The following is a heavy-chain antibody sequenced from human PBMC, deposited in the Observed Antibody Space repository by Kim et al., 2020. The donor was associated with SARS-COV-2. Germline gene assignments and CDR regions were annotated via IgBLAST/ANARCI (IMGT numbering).Heavy chain of an antibody. J-gene: IGHJ4*02. V-gene: IGHV3-33*01. Sequence: GGSLRLSCAASGFTFSSYGMHWVRQAPGNGLEWVAVIWYDGSNKYYADSVKGRFTISRDNSKNTLYLQMNSLRAEDTAVYYCAREDIVVVPAIDYWGQGTLVTVSS. CDR3: AREDIVVVPAIDY. CDR2: IWYDGSNK. CDR1: GFTFSSYG. D-gene: IGHD2-2*01.